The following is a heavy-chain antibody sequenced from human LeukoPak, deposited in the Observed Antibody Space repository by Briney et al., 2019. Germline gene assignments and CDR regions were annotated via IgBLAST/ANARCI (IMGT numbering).Heavy chain of an antibody. V-gene: IGHV3-48*02. J-gene: IGHJ4*02. Sequence: LSLTCAASGFTFSSYSMNWVRQAPGKRLEWVSSISSTSTTIYYADSVKGRFTISRDNAKNSLYLQMNSLRDEDTAVYYCARTYGSGTNFDYWGQGTLVTVSS. CDR2: ISSTSTTI. D-gene: IGHD6-19*01. CDR1: GFTFSSYS. CDR3: ARTYGSGTNFDY.